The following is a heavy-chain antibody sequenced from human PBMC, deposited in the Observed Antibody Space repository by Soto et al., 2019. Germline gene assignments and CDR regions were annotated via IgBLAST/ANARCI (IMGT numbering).Heavy chain of an antibody. CDR3: ARALGSPNFDY. CDR1: GFSVSSYW. Sequence: EVQLVESGGGLVQPGGSLRLSCAASGFSVSSYWMTWVRQAPGKGLEWVANVNQNESETYYVDSVKGRFTISRDNAKNLLYLQMNSLSVEDTAVYYCARALGSPNFDYWGQGTLVTVSS. D-gene: IGHD3-16*01. V-gene: IGHV3-7*04. J-gene: IGHJ4*02. CDR2: VNQNESET.